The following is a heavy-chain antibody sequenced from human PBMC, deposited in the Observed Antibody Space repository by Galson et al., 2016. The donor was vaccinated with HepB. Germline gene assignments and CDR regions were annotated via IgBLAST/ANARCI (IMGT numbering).Heavy chain of an antibody. Sequence: SLRLSCAASGITFSSYSMNWVRQAPGKGLEWVSYISSSSSTIYYADSVKGRFTISRDNAKNSLYLQMNSLRAEDTAVYYCAARGKSGSFDSWGQGTLATVSS. V-gene: IGHV3-48*01. J-gene: IGHJ4*02. CDR2: ISSSSSTI. CDR3: AARGKSGSFDS. D-gene: IGHD5-12*01. CDR1: GITFSSYS.